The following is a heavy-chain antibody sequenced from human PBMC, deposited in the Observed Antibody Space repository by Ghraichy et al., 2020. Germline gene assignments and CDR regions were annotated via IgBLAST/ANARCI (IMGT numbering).Heavy chain of an antibody. CDR1: GFTFKNYV. CDR2: ITGSGSNT. J-gene: IGHJ2*01. V-gene: IGHV3-23*01. D-gene: IGHD3-16*01. CDR3: AKDYSDYGWYFDL. Sequence: LSLTCAASGFTFKNYVMTWVRQAPGKGLEWVSGITGSGSNTYYADSVKGRFTISRDNSKNTLYLQMNNLRVEDTAVYYCAKDYSDYGWYFDLWGRGTLVTVSS.